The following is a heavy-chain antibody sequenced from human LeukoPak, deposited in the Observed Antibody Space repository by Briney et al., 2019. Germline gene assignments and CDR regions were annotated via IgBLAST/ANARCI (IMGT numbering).Heavy chain of an antibody. CDR2: IYTSGST. Sequence: SETLSLTCTVSGGPISSYYWSWIRQPAGKGLEWIGRIYTSGSTNYNPSLKSRVTMSVDTSKNQFSLKLSSVTAADTAVYYCARDRLGYCSSTSCRDAFDIWGQGTMVTVSS. CDR3: ARDRLGYCSSTSCRDAFDI. J-gene: IGHJ3*02. CDR1: GGPISSYY. D-gene: IGHD2-2*01. V-gene: IGHV4-4*07.